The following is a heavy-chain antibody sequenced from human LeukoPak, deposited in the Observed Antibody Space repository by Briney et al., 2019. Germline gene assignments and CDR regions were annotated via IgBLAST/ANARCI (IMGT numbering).Heavy chain of an antibody. CDR1: GLTFSSYN. V-gene: IGHV3-48*01. D-gene: IGHD6-13*01. J-gene: IGHJ4*02. Sequence: PGGSLRLSCAASGLTFSSYNMNWVRQAPGKGLEWVSYISSRSATIYYADSVKGRFTISRDNAKNSLYLQMNSLRAEDTAVYYCARDPLSSSSFDLWGQGTLVTVSS. CDR2: ISSRSATI. CDR3: ARDPLSSSSFDL.